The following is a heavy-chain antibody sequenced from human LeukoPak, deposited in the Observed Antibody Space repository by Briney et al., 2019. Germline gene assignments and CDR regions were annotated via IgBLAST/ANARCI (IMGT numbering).Heavy chain of an antibody. CDR1: GYTFTSYT. Sequence: GASVKVSCKASGYTFTSYTIHWVRQAPGQRLEWMGWINAGNGNATYSQEFQDRVTITRDTSASTAYMELSSLRSEDMAVYYCARARYETRIWPKSRYDYYHYMDVWGKGTTVTVSS. J-gene: IGHJ6*03. CDR3: ARARYETRIWPKSRYDYYHYMDV. V-gene: IGHV1-3*03. D-gene: IGHD3-3*01. CDR2: INAGNGNA.